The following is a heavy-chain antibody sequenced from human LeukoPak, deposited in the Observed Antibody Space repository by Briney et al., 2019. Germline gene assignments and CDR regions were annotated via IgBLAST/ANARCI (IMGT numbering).Heavy chain of an antibody. J-gene: IGHJ5*02. CDR2: INSDGSDM. CDR1: GFTFSGYW. D-gene: IGHD3-3*01. V-gene: IGHV3-74*01. Sequence: PGGSLRLSCIGSGFTFSGYWMHWVRQVPGKGLVWVSRINSDGSDMSYADSVKGRFTISRDNSKNSLYLQMNSLRTEDTALYYCAKDSLYDFWSGFLAPWGQGTLVTVSS. CDR3: AKDSLYDFWSGFLAP.